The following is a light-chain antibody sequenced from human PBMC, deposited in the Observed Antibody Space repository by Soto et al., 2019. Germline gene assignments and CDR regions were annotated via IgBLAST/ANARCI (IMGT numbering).Light chain of an antibody. Sequence: DIQLTQSPSFLSASVGDRVTVTCRASQGISSYLAWYQKKPGKAPNLLIYDAATLQSGVPSRFCGSGSGTEFTLTISSLQPEDFATYYCQQLSTYPLTFGGGTKVEIK. J-gene: IGKJ4*01. CDR2: DAA. CDR1: QGISSY. V-gene: IGKV1-9*01. CDR3: QQLSTYPLT.